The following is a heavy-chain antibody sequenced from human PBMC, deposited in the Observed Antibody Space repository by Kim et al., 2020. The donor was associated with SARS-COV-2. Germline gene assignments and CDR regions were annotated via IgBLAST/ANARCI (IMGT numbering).Heavy chain of an antibody. CDR3: VKERTTGWYDFDY. CDR2: IRNNGGST. J-gene: IGHJ4*02. CDR1: GFTFRSYA. D-gene: IGHD1-1*01. Sequence: GGSLRLSCSASGFTFRSYAMHWVRQAPGKGVEYVSGIRNNGGSTYYADSVKDRFIISRENSKNTLYLQMSILRSEDTAVYYCVKERTTGWYDFDYWGQGTLVTVSS. V-gene: IGHV3-64D*06.